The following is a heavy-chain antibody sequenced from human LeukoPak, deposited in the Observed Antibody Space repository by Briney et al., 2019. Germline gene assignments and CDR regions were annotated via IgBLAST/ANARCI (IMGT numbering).Heavy chain of an antibody. CDR2: ISYDGSNK. D-gene: IGHD3-22*01. Sequence: GGSLRLSCAASGFTFSSYAMHWVRQAPGKGLEWVAVISYDGSNKYYADSVKGRFSISRDNSKNTLYLQMISLRVEDTAVYYCASNYDSSGYSYFDYWGQGTLVTVSS. CDR1: GFTFSSYA. V-gene: IGHV3-30*04. J-gene: IGHJ4*02. CDR3: ASNYDSSGYSYFDY.